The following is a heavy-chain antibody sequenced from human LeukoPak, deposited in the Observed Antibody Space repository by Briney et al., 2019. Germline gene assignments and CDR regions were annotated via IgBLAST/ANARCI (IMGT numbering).Heavy chain of an antibody. CDR2: THPSGNT. Sequence: QPSETLSLTCTVSAGSNNSYYWSWIRQPPGKGLEWIGYTHPSGNTNYSPSLKSRVTISIDTSRNQFSLKLSSVTAADTAVYFCARKAPKKGWSDPWGQGTLVTVSS. CDR1: AGSNNSYY. V-gene: IGHV4-4*09. J-gene: IGHJ5*02. CDR3: ARKAPKKGWSDP.